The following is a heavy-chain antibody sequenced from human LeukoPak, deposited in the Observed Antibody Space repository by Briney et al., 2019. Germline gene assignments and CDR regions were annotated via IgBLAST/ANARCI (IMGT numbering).Heavy chain of an antibody. CDR1: GYTFTSYG. D-gene: IGHD3-9*01. Sequence: EASVKVSCKASGYTFTSYGISWVRPAPGQGLEWMGWISAYNGNTNYTQKLQGRVTMTTDTSTSTAYMELRSLRSDDTAVYYCARVNDILTGYTTPYYYYGMDVWGQGTTVTVSS. V-gene: IGHV1-18*01. CDR2: ISAYNGNT. J-gene: IGHJ6*02. CDR3: ARVNDILTGYTTPYYYYGMDV.